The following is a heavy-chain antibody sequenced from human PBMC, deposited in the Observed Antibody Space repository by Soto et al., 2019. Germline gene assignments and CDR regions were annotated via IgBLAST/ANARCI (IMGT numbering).Heavy chain of an antibody. CDR3: ARALGYSGYAGMDV. CDR2: ISAYNGNK. CDR1: GYTFSSYG. V-gene: IGHV1-18*01. J-gene: IGHJ6*02. Sequence: ASVKVSCKASGYTFSSYGISWVRQAPGQGLEWMGWISAYNGNKKYAQKLQGRVTMTTDTSTSTAYMELRSLRSDDTAVYYCARALGYSGYAGMDVWGQGTTVTVSS. D-gene: IGHD5-12*01.